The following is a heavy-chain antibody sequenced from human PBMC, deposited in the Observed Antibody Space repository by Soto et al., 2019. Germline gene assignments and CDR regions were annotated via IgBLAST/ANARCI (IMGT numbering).Heavy chain of an antibody. Sequence: QVQLVQSGAEVKKPGSSMKVSCKASGGTFSSDVINWVRQAHGQGLEWMGGITPIFTTTNYAQKFQGRVTVTTDESASTVYLELSSLRSEDTAVYYCATGPLYASGVANYWGQGALVTVSS. J-gene: IGHJ4*02. V-gene: IGHV1-69*01. CDR1: GGTFSSDV. CDR3: ATGPLYASGVANY. D-gene: IGHD3-10*01. CDR2: ITPIFTTT.